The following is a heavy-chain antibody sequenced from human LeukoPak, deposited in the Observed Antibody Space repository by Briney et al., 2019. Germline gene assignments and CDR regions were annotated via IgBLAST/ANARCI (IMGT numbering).Heavy chain of an antibody. CDR2: INPNSGGT. CDR1: GYTFTGYY. V-gene: IGHV1-2*02. J-gene: IGHJ4*02. D-gene: IGHD6-19*01. CDR3: ARDLNRFGVYSSGFRKDDY. Sequence: ASVKVSCKASGYTFTGYYMHWVRQAPGQGLEWMGWINPNSGGTNYAQKFQGRVTMTRDTSISTAYMELSRLRSDDTAVYHCARDLNRFGVYSSGFRKDDYWGQGTLVTVSS.